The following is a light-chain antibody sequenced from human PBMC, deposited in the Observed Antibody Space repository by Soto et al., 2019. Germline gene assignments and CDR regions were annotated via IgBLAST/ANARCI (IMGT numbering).Light chain of an antibody. V-gene: IGLV2-23*02. CDR1: SSDVGRYNL. Sequence: QSALTQPASVSGSPGQSITISCTGTSSDVGRYNLVSWYQQHPGKAPKLVIYEDTKRPSGVSNRFSGSKSGNTASLTLSGLQAEDESDYYCCSYAAGSSFAVVFGGGTQLTVL. CDR3: CSYAAGSSFAVV. J-gene: IGLJ2*01. CDR2: EDT.